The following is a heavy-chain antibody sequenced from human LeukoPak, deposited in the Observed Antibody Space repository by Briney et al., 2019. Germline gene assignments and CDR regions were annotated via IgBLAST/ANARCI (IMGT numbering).Heavy chain of an antibody. V-gene: IGHV3-66*01. CDR2: IYSGGST. CDR3: ARTAGNDYGDYYFDY. Sequence: PGGSLRLSCAASGFTVSSNYMSWVRQAPGKGLEWVLVIYSGGSTYYADSVKGRFTISRDNSKNTLYLQMNSLRAEDTAVYYCARTAGNDYGDYYFDYWGQGTLVTVSS. J-gene: IGHJ4*02. CDR1: GFTVSSNY. D-gene: IGHD4-17*01.